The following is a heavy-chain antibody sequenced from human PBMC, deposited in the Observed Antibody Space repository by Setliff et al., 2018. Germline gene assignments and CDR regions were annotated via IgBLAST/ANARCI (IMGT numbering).Heavy chain of an antibody. CDR1: GYTLTTYF. D-gene: IGHD6-13*01. Sequence: ASVKVSCKASGYTLTTYFMNWVRQAPGQGLEWMGYINTRTGNPMYAQGFTGRFVFSLDPSVSTAYLQISSQKAEDTALYYCATGSLVAAGTGHWGQGTLVTVSS. CDR3: ATGSLVAAGTGH. CDR2: INTRTGNP. V-gene: IGHV7-4-1*02. J-gene: IGHJ4*02.